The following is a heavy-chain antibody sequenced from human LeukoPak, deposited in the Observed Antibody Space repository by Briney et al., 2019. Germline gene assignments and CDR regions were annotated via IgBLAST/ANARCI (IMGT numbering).Heavy chain of an antibody. V-gene: IGHV3-73*01. CDR3: TRNIAGAGRGQWAFDI. D-gene: IGHD6-19*01. CDR1: GFTFSGSA. CDR2: IRSKANSYAT. J-gene: IGHJ3*02. Sequence: PGGSLRLSCAASGFTFSGSAMHWVRQASGKGLEWVGRIRSKANSYATAYAASVKGRFTISRDDSKNTAYLQMNSLKTEDTAVYYCTRNIAGAGRGQWAFDIWGQGTMVTVSS.